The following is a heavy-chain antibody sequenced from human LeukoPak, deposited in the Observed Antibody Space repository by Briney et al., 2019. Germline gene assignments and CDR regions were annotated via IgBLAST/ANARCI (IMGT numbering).Heavy chain of an antibody. D-gene: IGHD5-18*01. CDR3: ARDMHSFGYYFDY. Sequence: SETLSLTCTVSGGSISGYYWSWIRQPAGKGLEWIGLIYSSGSTNYNPSLESRVTMLVDTSKHQFSLKLTSVTAADTAVYHCARDMHSFGYYFDYWGQGILVTVSS. J-gene: IGHJ4*02. CDR1: GGSISGYY. V-gene: IGHV4-4*07. CDR2: IYSSGST.